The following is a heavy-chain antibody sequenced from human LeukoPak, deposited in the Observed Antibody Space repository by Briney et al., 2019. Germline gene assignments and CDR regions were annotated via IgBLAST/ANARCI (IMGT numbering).Heavy chain of an antibody. CDR1: GGSFSGYY. CDR2: IYYSGST. J-gene: IGHJ4*02. V-gene: IGHV4-59*08. CDR3: ARSRDGYNYLFDY. Sequence: SETLSLTCAVYGGSFSGYYWSWLRQPPGKGLEWIGYIYYSGSTNYNPSLKSRVTISVDTSKNQFSLRLSSVTAADTAVYYCARSRDGYNYLFDYWGQGTLVTVSS. D-gene: IGHD5-24*01.